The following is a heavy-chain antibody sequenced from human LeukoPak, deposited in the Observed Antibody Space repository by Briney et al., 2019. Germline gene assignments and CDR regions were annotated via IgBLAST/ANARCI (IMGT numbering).Heavy chain of an antibody. J-gene: IGHJ4*02. Sequence: GESLKISCKGSGYTFPTYWIGWVRQMPGKGLEWMGIIYPRDSDTRYSPSFRGQVTISADKSISTAYLQWSSLKASDTAMYYCAIGLGELSLYLDYWGQGTLVTVSS. CDR1: GYTFPTYW. D-gene: IGHD3-16*02. CDR2: IYPRDSDT. CDR3: AIGLGELSLYLDY. V-gene: IGHV5-51*01.